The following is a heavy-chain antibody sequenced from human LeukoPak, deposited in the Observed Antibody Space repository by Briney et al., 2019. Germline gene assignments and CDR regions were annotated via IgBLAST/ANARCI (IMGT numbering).Heavy chain of an antibody. V-gene: IGHV3-53*01. CDR3: ARHGGY. J-gene: IGHJ4*02. D-gene: IGHD2-15*01. CDR2: IYSGGST. Sequence: ETLSLTCTVSGGSISSSSYYWGWVRQAPGKGLEWVSVIYSGGSTYYADSVKGRFTISRDNSKNTLYLQMNSLRAEDTAVYYCARHGGYWGQGTLVTVSS. CDR1: GGSISSSSYY.